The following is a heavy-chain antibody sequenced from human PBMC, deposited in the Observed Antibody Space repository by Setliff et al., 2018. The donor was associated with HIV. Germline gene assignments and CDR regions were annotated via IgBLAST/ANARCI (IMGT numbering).Heavy chain of an antibody. D-gene: IGHD7-27*01. CDR2: IYYSGST. CDR3: ARDLPELTGRSFDP. V-gene: IGHV4-59*11. Sequence: SETLSLTCTVSGGSIRSHYWSWIREPPGKGLEWIGYIYYSGSTNYNPSLKSRVTMSVDTSKNQFSLKLSSVTAADTAVYYCARDLPELTGRSFDPWGQGIQVTVSS. CDR1: GGSIRSHY. J-gene: IGHJ5*02.